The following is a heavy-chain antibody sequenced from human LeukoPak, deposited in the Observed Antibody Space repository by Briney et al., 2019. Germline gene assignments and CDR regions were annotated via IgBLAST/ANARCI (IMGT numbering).Heavy chain of an antibody. V-gene: IGHV3-30*04. CDR1: GFTFSSYA. CDR3: ARGYYYDSSGSVLHY. J-gene: IGHJ4*02. Sequence: GALRLSCAASGFTFSSYAMHWVRQAPGKGLEWVAVISYDGSNKYYADSVKGRFTISRDNSKNTLYLQMNSLRVEETAVYYCARGYYYDSSGSVLHYWGQGTLVTVSS. CDR2: ISYDGSNK. D-gene: IGHD3-22*01.